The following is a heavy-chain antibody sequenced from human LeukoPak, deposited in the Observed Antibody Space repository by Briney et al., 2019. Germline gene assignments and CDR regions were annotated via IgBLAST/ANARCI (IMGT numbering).Heavy chain of an antibody. CDR2: IYYSGST. CDR1: GGSISSYY. D-gene: IGHD3-3*01. CDR3: ARDGNFWSGYPVFYYYYMDV. J-gene: IGHJ6*03. Sequence: SETLSLTCTVSGGSISSYYWSWIRQPPGKGLEWLGFIYYSGSTNYNPSLKSRVTISVDTSKNQFSLKLSSVTAEDTAVYYCARDGNFWSGYPVFYYYYMDVWGKGTTVTVSS. V-gene: IGHV4-59*01.